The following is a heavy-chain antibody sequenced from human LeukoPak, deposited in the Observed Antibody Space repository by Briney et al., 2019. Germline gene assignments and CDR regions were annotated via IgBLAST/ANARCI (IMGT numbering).Heavy chain of an antibody. J-gene: IGHJ4*02. V-gene: IGHV1-2*02. CDR2: INPNSGST. CDR1: GNTFTGYY. Sequence: ASVKVSCKASGNTFTGYYMHWVRQAPGQGLEWMGWINPNSGSTNYAQKFQGRVTMTRDTSISTAYMELSRLRSDDTAVYYCARDSNSSSWYGRRYYFDYWGQGTLVTVSS. D-gene: IGHD6-13*01. CDR3: ARDSNSSSWYGRRYYFDY.